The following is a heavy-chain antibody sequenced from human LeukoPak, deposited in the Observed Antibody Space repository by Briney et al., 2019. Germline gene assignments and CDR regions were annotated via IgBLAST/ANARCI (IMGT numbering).Heavy chain of an antibody. CDR3: ARVHSSSSWATFDY. CDR1: GYTFTGYY. J-gene: IGHJ4*02. D-gene: IGHD6-6*01. Sequence: ASVKVSCKASGYTFTGYYMHWVRQAPGQGLEWMGRINPNSGGTNYARKFQGRVTMTRDTSISTAYMELSRLRSDDTAVYYCARVHSSSSWATFDYWGQGTLVTVSS. CDR2: INPNSGGT. V-gene: IGHV1-2*06.